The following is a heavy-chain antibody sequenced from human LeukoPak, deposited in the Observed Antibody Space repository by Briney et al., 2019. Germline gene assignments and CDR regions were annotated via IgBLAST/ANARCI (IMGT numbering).Heavy chain of an antibody. V-gene: IGHV3-48*03. CDR1: GFTFIDFG. J-gene: IGHJ4*02. CDR2: ISGSGTTI. D-gene: IGHD4-11*01. Sequence: PGGSLRLSCAASGFTFIDFGVNWVRQAPGKGLEWVSYISGSGTTIYYADSVKGRFAISRDSVKNSLSLQMNSLRAEDTAVYYCARSAYAYSFDYWGQGTLVSVSS. CDR3: ARSAYAYSFDY.